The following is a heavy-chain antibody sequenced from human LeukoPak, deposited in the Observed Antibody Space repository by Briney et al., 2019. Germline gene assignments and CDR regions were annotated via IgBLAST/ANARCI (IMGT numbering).Heavy chain of an antibody. D-gene: IGHD2-15*01. CDR2: IIPIFGTA. J-gene: IGHJ6*04. CDR1: GGTFSSYA. CDR3: ARDHCSGGSCYSGYYYYGMDV. V-gene: IGHV1-69*13. Sequence: VASVKVSCKASGGTFSSYAISWVRQAPGQGLEWMGGIIPIFGTANYAQKFQGRVTITADESTSTAYMELSSLRSEDTAVYYCARDHCSGGSCYSGYYYYGMDVWGKGTTVTVSS.